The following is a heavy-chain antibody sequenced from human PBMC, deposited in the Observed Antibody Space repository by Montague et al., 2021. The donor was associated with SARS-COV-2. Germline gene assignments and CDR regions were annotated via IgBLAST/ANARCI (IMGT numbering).Heavy chain of an antibody. CDR1: GGSISSSSYY. Sequence: SETLSLTCTVSGGSISSSSYYWGWIRQPPGKGLEWIGSIYYSGSTYYNPSLKSRVTISVDTPKNQFSLKLSSVTAADTAVYYCARPLNLYYYGSGSYSSWFDPWGQGTLVTVSS. V-gene: IGHV4-39*01. J-gene: IGHJ5*02. CDR2: IYYSGST. D-gene: IGHD3-10*01. CDR3: ARPLNLYYYGSGSYSSWFDP.